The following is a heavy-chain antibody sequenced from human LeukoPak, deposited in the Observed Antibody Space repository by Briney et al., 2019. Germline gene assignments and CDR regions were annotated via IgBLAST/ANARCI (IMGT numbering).Heavy chain of an antibody. CDR3: ARYVDTAMVLDNWFDP. J-gene: IGHJ5*02. Sequence: ASVKVSCKASGYTFTSYYMHWVRQAPGQGLEWMGRINPNSGSTNYAQKFQGRVTMTRDTSISTAYMELSRLRSGDTAVYYCARYVDTAMVLDNWFDPWGQGTLVTVSS. D-gene: IGHD5-18*01. CDR2: INPNSGST. CDR1: GYTFTSYY. V-gene: IGHV1-2*06.